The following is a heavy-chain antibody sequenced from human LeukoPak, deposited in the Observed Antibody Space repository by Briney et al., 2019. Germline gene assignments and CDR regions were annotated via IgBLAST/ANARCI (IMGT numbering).Heavy chain of an antibody. V-gene: IGHV1-69*04. Sequence: ASVKVSCKASGGTFSSYAISWVRQAPGQGREWMGRIIPILGIANYAQKFQGRVTITADKSTSTAYMELSSLRSEDTAVYYCARLGTNLDYWGQGTLVTVSS. CDR2: IIPILGIA. CDR1: GGTFSSYA. D-gene: IGHD5-12*01. CDR3: ARLGTNLDY. J-gene: IGHJ4*02.